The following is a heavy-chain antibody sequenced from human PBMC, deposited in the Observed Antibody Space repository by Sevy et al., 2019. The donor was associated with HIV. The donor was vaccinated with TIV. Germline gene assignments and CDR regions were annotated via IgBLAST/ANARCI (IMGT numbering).Heavy chain of an antibody. CDR1: GFTFSSYS. V-gene: IGHV3-48*02. Sequence: GGSLRLSCVASGFTFSSYSMNWVRQAPGKGLEWVSYISSSSSTIYYADSVKGRFTISRDNAKNSLYLQMNSLRDEDTAVYYCTRVLWDMIVGKKDDYWGQGTLVTVSS. D-gene: IGHD3-22*01. CDR3: TRVLWDMIVGKKDDY. J-gene: IGHJ4*02. CDR2: ISSSSSTI.